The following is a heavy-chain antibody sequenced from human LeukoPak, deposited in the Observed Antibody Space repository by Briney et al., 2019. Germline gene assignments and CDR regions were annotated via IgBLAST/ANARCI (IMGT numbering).Heavy chain of an antibody. V-gene: IGHV3-23*01. D-gene: IGHD3-10*01. J-gene: IGHJ4*02. CDR3: VKGFVHPTYYFDY. CDR2: ITGSGEGT. CDR1: GFTFSSYS. Sequence: GGSQRLSCAASGFTFSSYSMNWLRQARGRSLEWLSSITGSGEGTYYADSVRGRFTISRDNSENTLYLQLNSLRAEDTAVYFCVKGFVHPTYYFDYWGQGTLVTVSS.